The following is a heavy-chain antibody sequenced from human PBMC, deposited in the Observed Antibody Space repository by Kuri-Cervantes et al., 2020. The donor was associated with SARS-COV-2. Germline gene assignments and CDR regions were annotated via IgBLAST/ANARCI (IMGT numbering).Heavy chain of an antibody. V-gene: IGHV4-30-2*01. J-gene: IGHJ6*03. CDR2: IYHSGST. D-gene: IGHD3-16*01. CDR3: ARDQGGYYMDV. CDR1: GGSISSGGYY. Sequence: LRLSCTVSGGSISSGGYYWSWIRQPPGKGLEWIGYIYHSGSTNYNPSLKSRVTISVDTSKNQFSLKLSSVTAADAAVYYCARDQGGYYMDVWGKGTTVTVSS.